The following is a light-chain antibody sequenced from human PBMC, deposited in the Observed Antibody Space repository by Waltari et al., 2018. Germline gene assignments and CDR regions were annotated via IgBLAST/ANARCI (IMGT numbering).Light chain of an antibody. V-gene: IGKV2-29*02. CDR3: MQGKHLPLT. CDR1: QSLLHSDGKTY. J-gene: IGKJ4*01. Sequence: DIVMTQSPLSLSVTPGQQASISCKSSQSLLHSDGKTYLYWYVQKTGQSPQLLMYEVSSRFSGVPHRFSGGGSGTDFTLTISRVEAEDVGVYYCMQGKHLPLTFGGGTRVEVK. CDR2: EVS.